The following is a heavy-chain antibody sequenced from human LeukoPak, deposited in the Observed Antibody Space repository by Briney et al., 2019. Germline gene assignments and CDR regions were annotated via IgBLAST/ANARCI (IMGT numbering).Heavy chain of an antibody. D-gene: IGHD2-21*02. CDR1: GGTFISYA. J-gene: IGHJ4*02. V-gene: IGHV1-69*05. CDR3: AISLVVTALDY. CDR2: IIPIFGTA. Sequence: SVKVSCKASGGTFISYAISWVRQAPGQGLEWMGGIIPIFGTANYAQKLQGRVTMTTDTSTSTAYMELRSLRSDDTAVYYCAISLVVTALDYWGQGTLVTVSS.